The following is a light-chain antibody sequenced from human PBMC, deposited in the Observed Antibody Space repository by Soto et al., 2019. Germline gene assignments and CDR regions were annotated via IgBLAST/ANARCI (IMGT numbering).Light chain of an antibody. CDR1: QDIKNY. J-gene: IGKJ1*01. V-gene: IGKV1-33*01. CDR3: QHYDDLPWP. Sequence: DIQLTQSPSSLSASVGDRVTITCQASQDIKNYLNWYQLKPGKAPKLLIHAASILETGVPSRFSGSGSGTDFTFTISGLQPEDIATYYCQHYDDLPWPFGLGTKVAIK. CDR2: AAS.